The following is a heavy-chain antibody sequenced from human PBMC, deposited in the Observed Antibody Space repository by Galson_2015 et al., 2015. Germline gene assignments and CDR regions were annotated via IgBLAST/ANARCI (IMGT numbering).Heavy chain of an antibody. CDR2: INPDSGAT. CDR3: ARVLGRVALWFDP. J-gene: IGHJ5*02. Sequence: SVKVSCKASGYTFTDFYIHWVRQAPGQGLEWMGRINPDSGATNYAQKFEGRVMMTRDTSINTAFMELGRLRSDDPAVFYCARVLGRVALWFDPRGQGTLVTVSS. CDR1: GYTFTDFY. D-gene: IGHD2-15*01. V-gene: IGHV1-2*06.